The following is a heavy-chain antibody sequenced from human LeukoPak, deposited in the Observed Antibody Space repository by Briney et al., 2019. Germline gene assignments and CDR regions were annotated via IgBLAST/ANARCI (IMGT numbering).Heavy chain of an antibody. CDR2: MNPNSGNT. D-gene: IGHD2-15*01. Sequence: GASVKVSCKASGYTFTSYDINWVRQATGQGLEWMGWMNPNSGNTGYAQKFQGRVTMTRNTSISTAYMELSSLRSEDTAVYYCAASIVVVVAATDHSAFDIWGQGTMVTVSS. J-gene: IGHJ3*02. V-gene: IGHV1-8*01. CDR1: GYTFTSYD. CDR3: AASIVVVVAATDHSAFDI.